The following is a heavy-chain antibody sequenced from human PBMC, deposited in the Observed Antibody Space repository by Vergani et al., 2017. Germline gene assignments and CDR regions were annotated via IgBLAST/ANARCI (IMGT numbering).Heavy chain of an antibody. J-gene: IGHJ4*02. V-gene: IGHV4-39*07. CDR3: VRRGYSGYDYVFNQNDYDSSGYYFDY. D-gene: IGHD5-12*01. CDR1: GGSISSSSYY. Sequence: QLQLQESGPGLVKPSETLSLTCTVSGGSISSSSYYWGWIRQPPGKGLEWIGSIYYSGSTYYNPSLKSRVTISVDTSKNQFSLKLSSLTAADTAVYYCVRRGYSGYDYVFNQNDYDSSGYYFDYWGQGTLVTVSS. CDR2: IYYSGST.